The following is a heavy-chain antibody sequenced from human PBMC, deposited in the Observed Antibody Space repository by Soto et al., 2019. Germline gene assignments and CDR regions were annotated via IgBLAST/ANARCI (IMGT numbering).Heavy chain of an antibody. Sequence: GGSLRLSCAASGFTFDDYAMHWVRQAPGKGLEWVSGISWNSGSIGYADSVKGRFTISRDNAKNSLYLQMNSLGAEDTALYYCAKDPAPHCSGGSCPLQSWGQGTLVTVSS. J-gene: IGHJ5*02. CDR2: ISWNSGSI. D-gene: IGHD2-15*01. V-gene: IGHV3-9*01. CDR1: GFTFDDYA. CDR3: AKDPAPHCSGGSCPLQS.